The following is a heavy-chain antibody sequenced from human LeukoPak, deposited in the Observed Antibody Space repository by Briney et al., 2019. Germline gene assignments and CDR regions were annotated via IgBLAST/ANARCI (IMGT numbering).Heavy chain of an antibody. CDR2: IYPGDSDT. D-gene: IGHD2-2*01. Sequence: GESLKISFKGSGYSFTNYWVGWVRQMPGKGLEWMGIIYPGDSDTRYSPSFQGQVTISADRSISAAYQQWSSLQASDTAMYYCARQYCSTTTCYVREFDYWGQGTLVTVSS. J-gene: IGHJ4*02. CDR1: GYSFTNYW. V-gene: IGHV5-51*01. CDR3: ARQYCSTTTCYVREFDY.